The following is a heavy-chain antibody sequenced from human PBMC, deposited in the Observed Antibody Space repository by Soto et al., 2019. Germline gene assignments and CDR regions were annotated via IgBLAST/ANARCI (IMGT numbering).Heavy chain of an antibody. CDR3: ARGGGLYYYDSSGDGWFDP. D-gene: IGHD3-22*01. CDR1: GYTFTSYG. J-gene: IGHJ5*02. V-gene: IGHV1-18*04. Sequence: ASVKVSCKASGYTFTSYGISWVRQAPGQGLEWMGWISAYNGNTNYARKLQGRVTMTTDTSTSTAYMELRSLRSDDTAVYYCARGGGLYYYDSSGDGWFDPWGQGTLVTVSS. CDR2: ISAYNGNT.